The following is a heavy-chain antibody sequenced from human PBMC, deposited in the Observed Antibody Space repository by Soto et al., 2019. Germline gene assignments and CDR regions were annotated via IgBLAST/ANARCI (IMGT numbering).Heavy chain of an antibody. CDR1: GYTFTSYG. CDR3: AKSIVEDRLRFGMDV. Sequence: GASVKVSCKSSGYTFTSYGISWVRQAPGQGLEWMGWISAYNGNTNYAQKLQGRVTMTTDTSTSTAYMELRSLRSDDTAVYYCAKSIVEDRLRFGMDVWGQGTTVTVSS. CDR2: ISAYNGNT. D-gene: IGHD1-26*01. J-gene: IGHJ6*02. V-gene: IGHV1-18*01.